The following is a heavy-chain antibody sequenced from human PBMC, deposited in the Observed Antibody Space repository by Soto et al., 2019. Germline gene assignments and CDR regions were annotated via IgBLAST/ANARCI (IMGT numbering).Heavy chain of an antibody. D-gene: IGHD1-26*01. CDR1: GYTFTGYY. Sequence: ASVKVSCKASGYTFTGYYMHWVRQAPGQGLEWMGWINPNSGGTNYAQKFQGRVTMTRDTAISTAFMELSRLRSDDTAVYYCARDLSSGEVEATNAFDIWGQGTMVTVSS. V-gene: IGHV1-2*02. CDR3: ARDLSSGEVEATNAFDI. CDR2: INPNSGGT. J-gene: IGHJ3*02.